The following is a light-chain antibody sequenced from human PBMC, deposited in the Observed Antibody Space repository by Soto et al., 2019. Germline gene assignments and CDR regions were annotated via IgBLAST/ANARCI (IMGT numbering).Light chain of an antibody. CDR1: SIDVGGYNY. Sequence: QSALTQPPSASGSPGQSVTISCTGTSIDVGGYNYVSWYQQHPGKAPKLMIYEVSKRPSGVPDRFSGSKSGNTASLTVSGLQAEDEADYYCSSYAGSNHNWVFGGGTKLIVL. J-gene: IGLJ3*02. V-gene: IGLV2-8*01. CDR2: EVS. CDR3: SSYAGSNHNWV.